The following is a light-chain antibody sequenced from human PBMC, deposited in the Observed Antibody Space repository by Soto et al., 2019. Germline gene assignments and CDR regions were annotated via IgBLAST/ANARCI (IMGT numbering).Light chain of an antibody. CDR3: QQRSSWPLT. J-gene: IGKJ4*01. CDR1: QSVRAY. V-gene: IGKV3-11*01. Sequence: IVLTQSPDTLSLSPWERATLSCRASQSVRAYLAWYQQKPGQAPRLLIYEASNRATGIPARFSGSGSGTDFTLTISSLETEDFAVYYCQQRSSWPLTFGGGTKVDIK. CDR2: EAS.